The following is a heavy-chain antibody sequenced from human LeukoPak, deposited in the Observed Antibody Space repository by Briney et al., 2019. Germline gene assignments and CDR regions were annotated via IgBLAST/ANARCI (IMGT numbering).Heavy chain of an antibody. CDR2: INPNSGGT. CDR3: ARERTLTSCYDY. Sequence: ASVKVSCKASGYTFTGYYMHWVRQAPGQGLEWMGWINPNSGGTNYAQKFQGRVTMTRDTSISTAYMELSRLRSDDTAVYYCARERTLTSCYDYWGQGTLVTVSA. D-gene: IGHD2-15*01. CDR1: GYTFTGYY. V-gene: IGHV1-2*02. J-gene: IGHJ4*02.